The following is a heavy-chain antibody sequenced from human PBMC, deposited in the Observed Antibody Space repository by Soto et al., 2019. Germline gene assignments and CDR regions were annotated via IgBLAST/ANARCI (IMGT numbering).Heavy chain of an antibody. CDR1: GGSISSSNYY. CDR3: ARLVACSGRSCRFDP. J-gene: IGHJ5*02. V-gene: IGHV4-39*01. Sequence: QLQLQESGPGLVTPSETLSLTCTVSGGSISSSNYYWAWIRQPPGKGLEWIGSINYRGTTYYIASLKSRVIISIDTSKNQFPLRLNSVTAADTAVYYCARLVACSGRSCRFDPWGQGTLVTVSS. D-gene: IGHD2-15*01. CDR2: INYRGTT.